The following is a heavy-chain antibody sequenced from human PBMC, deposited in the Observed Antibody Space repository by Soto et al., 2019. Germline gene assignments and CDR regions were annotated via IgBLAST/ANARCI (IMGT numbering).Heavy chain of an antibody. CDR3: ARVAVITTMADY. Sequence: QVQLQESGPGLVKPSQTLSLTCTVSGGSISSGGYYWSWIRQHPGKGLEWIGYIYYMGSTYYNPSLKSRVTISVDTSKNQFSLKLSSVTAADTAVYSCARVAVITTMADYWGQGTLVTVSS. D-gene: IGHD3-22*01. J-gene: IGHJ4*02. CDR2: IYYMGST. CDR1: GGSISSGGYY. V-gene: IGHV4-31*03.